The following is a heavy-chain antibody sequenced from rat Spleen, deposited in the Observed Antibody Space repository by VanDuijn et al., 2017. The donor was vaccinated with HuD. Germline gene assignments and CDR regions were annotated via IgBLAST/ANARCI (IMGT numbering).Heavy chain of an antibody. J-gene: IGHJ2*01. CDR3: ARRHYGYTDYFDY. CDR1: AYSITSSY. Sequence: EVQLQESGPGLVKPSQSLSLTCSVTAYSITSSYRWNWIRKFPGNKMEWMGYISYSGSTSYHPSLKSRVSITRDTSKNQFFLQLNSVTTEDTATYYCARRHYGYTDYFDYWGQGVMVTVSS. V-gene: IGHV3-1*01. CDR2: ISYSGST. D-gene: IGHD1-9*01.